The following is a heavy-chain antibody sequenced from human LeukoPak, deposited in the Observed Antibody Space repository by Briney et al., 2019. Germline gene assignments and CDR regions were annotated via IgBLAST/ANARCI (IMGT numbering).Heavy chain of an antibody. J-gene: IGHJ4*02. CDR3: ARGYGVPNYFDY. V-gene: IGHV3-21*01. D-gene: IGHD2-2*01. CDR2: ISSSSNDI. Sequence: GGSLRLSCAASAFTFSSYSMNWVRQAPGKGLEWVSIISSSSNDIHYADSVKGRFTISRDNTKNSVYLQMNSLRDGDTAVYYCARGYGVPNYFDYWGQGTLVTVPS. CDR1: AFTFSSYS.